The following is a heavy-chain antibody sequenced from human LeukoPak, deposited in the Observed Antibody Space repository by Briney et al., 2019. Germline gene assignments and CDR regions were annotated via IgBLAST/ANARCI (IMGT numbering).Heavy chain of an antibody. Sequence: GGSLRLSCAASGFTFSSYSMNWVRQAPGKGLEWVSYISSSSSTIYYADSAKGRFTISRDNAKNSLYLQMNSLRAEDTAVYYCASINYYDSSGYYNSPRDYWGQGTLVTVSS. CDR2: ISSSSSTI. CDR3: ASINYYDSSGYYNSPRDY. J-gene: IGHJ4*02. V-gene: IGHV3-48*01. D-gene: IGHD3-22*01. CDR1: GFTFSSYS.